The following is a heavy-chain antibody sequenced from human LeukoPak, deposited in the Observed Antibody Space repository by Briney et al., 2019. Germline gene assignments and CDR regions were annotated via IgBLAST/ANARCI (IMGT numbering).Heavy chain of an antibody. CDR2: ISGSGGST. D-gene: IGHD3-10*01. V-gene: IGHV3-23*01. J-gene: IGHJ4*02. CDR3: AKRGAITITTYYFDY. Sequence: GGSLRLSCAASGFTFSSYAMSWVRQAPGKGLEWVSAISGSGGSTYYADSVKGRFTISRDNSKNTLYLQMNSLRAEDTAVYYCAKRGAITITTYYFDYWGQGTLVTVSS. CDR1: GFTFSSYA.